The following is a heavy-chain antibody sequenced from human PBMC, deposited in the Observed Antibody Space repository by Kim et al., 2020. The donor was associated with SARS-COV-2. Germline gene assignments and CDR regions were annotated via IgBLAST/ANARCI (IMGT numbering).Heavy chain of an antibody. CDR1: RFIFSNYW. Sequence: GGSLRLSCAASRFIFSNYWMSWVRQAPGKGLEWVANIKEDGSEKHYVDSVEGRFIISRDNAENSLYLQMNSLRAEDTAVYYCGRDYSDWGQGTLVTVSS. V-gene: IGHV3-7*01. CDR2: IKEDGSEK. CDR3: GRDYSD. J-gene: IGHJ4*02. D-gene: IGHD6-13*01.